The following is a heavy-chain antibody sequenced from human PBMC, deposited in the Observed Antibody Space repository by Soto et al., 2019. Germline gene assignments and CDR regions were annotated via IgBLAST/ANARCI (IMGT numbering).Heavy chain of an antibody. Sequence: SETLSLTCRISGGSISSYYWNWIRQAPGKGLEWIGFISYSGSTNYNPALTSRVTISVDTSKDQISLRLNSVTAADTAVYYCARVQSPSWGYYYAVDVWGQGTTVTVSS. J-gene: IGHJ6*01. V-gene: IGHV4-59*01. CDR2: ISYSGST. CDR3: ARVQSPSWGYYYAVDV. D-gene: IGHD2-15*01. CDR1: GGSISSYY.